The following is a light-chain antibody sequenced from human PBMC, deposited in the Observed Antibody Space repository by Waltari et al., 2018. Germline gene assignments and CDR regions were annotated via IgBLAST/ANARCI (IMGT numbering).Light chain of an antibody. J-gene: IGKJ4*01. V-gene: IGKV3-20*01. Sequence: DIVLTQSPGTLSLFPGERATLSCRASQSVNNNYLAWYLQKPGPAPRLLIYGASSRAIGIPDRFSGSGSGTDFTLTISRLEPEDFAVFYCQQYGSPPLTFGGGTKVEIK. CDR1: QSVNNNY. CDR2: GAS. CDR3: QQYGSPPLT.